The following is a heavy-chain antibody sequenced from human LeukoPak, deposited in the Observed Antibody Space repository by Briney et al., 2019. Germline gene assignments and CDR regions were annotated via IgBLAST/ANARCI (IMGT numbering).Heavy chain of an antibody. Sequence: GESLKISCKGSGYKFTTYWIAWVRQMPGKGLEWMGIIYLGDSDTRYSPSFQGQVTFSADKSISTAYLQWSSLKASDTAMYYCAIPGIAAAGKKAQYYFDYWGQGTLVTVSS. CDR1: GYKFTTYW. CDR2: IYLGDSDT. CDR3: AIPGIAAAGKKAQYYFDY. V-gene: IGHV5-51*01. J-gene: IGHJ4*02. D-gene: IGHD6-13*01.